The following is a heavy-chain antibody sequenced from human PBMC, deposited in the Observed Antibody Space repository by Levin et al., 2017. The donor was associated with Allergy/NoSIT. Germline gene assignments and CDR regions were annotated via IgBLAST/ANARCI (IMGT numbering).Heavy chain of an antibody. CDR3: AKPRGVVVVVAATRNYWYFDL. D-gene: IGHD2-15*01. J-gene: IGHJ2*01. CDR1: GFTFSSYA. Sequence: GGSLRLSCAASGFTFSSYAMSWVRQAPGKGLEWVSAISGSGGSTYYADSVKGRFTISRDNSKNTLYLQMNSLRAEDTAVYYCAKPRGVVVVVAATRNYWYFDLWGRGTLVTVSS. CDR2: ISGSGGST. V-gene: IGHV3-23*01.